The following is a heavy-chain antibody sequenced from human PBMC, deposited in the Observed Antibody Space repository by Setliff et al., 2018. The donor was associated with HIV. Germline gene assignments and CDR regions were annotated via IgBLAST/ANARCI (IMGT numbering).Heavy chain of an antibody. Sequence: SETLSLTCAVSGYSISRGYYWGWIRQPPGKGLEWIGNIYHSGSTFYNPSLKSRVTTSVDTSKNQFSLKLRSVTAADTAVYYCARGYGHIVEVIASDAFDIWGQGTMVTVSS. D-gene: IGHD2-21*01. V-gene: IGHV4-38-2*01. CDR1: GYSISRGYY. J-gene: IGHJ3*02. CDR2: IYHSGST. CDR3: ARGYGHIVEVIASDAFDI.